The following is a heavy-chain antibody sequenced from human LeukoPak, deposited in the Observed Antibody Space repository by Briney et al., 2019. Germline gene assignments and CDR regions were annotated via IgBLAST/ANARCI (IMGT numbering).Heavy chain of an antibody. D-gene: IGHD3-16*01. J-gene: IGHJ5*02. CDR2: IRGKGFSDPP. Sequence: GGSLRLSCAASGFTFSDSAIHWVRQASGKGLEWVGRIRGKGFSDPPAYAASVKDRFTISRDDSESTGYLQMNSLKAEDTAVYYCTVPQSGGNWFDPWGPGTQVTVSS. CDR1: GFTFSDSA. V-gene: IGHV3-73*01. CDR3: TVPQSGGNWFDP.